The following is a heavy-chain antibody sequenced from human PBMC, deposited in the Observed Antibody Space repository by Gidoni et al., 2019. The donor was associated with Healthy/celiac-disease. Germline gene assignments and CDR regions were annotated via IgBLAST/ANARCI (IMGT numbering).Heavy chain of an antibody. J-gene: IGHJ4*02. CDR3: ATADYYGSGSYSAFDY. V-gene: IGHV1-24*01. D-gene: IGHD3-10*01. CDR2: FDPEDGET. CDR1: GDTLTELS. Sequence: QVQLVQSGAEVKKPGASVKVSCKVSGDTLTELSMHWVRQAPGKGLEWMGGFDPEDGETIYAQKFQGRVTMTEDTSTDTAYMELSSLRSEDTAVYYCATADYYGSGSYSAFDYWGQGTLVTVSS.